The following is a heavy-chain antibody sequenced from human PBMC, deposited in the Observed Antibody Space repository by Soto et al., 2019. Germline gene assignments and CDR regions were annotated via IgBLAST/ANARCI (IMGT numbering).Heavy chain of an antibody. Sequence: EVQLLESGGGLVLPGGSLRLSCTASGFTFSHIAMNWVRLAPGKGLEWVSIVSDSGSQTNYADSVKGRFTISRDNSQNTLYLQLNSLRDEDTAVYYCAKELRGGLGAFDIWGQGTKVIVSS. V-gene: IGHV3-23*01. CDR1: GFTFSHIA. D-gene: IGHD3-16*01. J-gene: IGHJ3*02. CDR3: AKELRGGLGAFDI. CDR2: VSDSGSQT.